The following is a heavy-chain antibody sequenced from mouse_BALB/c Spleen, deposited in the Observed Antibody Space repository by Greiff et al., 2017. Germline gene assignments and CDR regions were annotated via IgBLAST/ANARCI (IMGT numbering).Heavy chain of an antibody. CDR1: GFTFSSFG. CDR3: ARGPFITTAHYYAMDY. J-gene: IGHJ4*01. CDR2: ISSGSSTI. Sequence: EVKLVESGGGLVQPGGSRKLSCAASGFTFSSFGMHWVRQAPEKGLEWVAYISSGSSTIYYADTVKGRFTISRDNPKNTLFLQMTSLRSEDTAMYYCARGPFITTAHYYAMDYWGQGTSVTVSS. V-gene: IGHV5-17*02. D-gene: IGHD1-2*01.